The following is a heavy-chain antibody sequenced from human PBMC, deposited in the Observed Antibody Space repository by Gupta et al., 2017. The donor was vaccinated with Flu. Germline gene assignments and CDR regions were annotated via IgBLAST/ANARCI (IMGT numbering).Heavy chain of an antibody. J-gene: IGHJ6*02. CDR1: GGSFSGYY. Sequence: QVQLQQWGAGLLTPSETLSLTCAVYGGSFSGYYWSWIRQPPGKGLEWIGEINHSGSTNYNPSLKSRVTISVDTSKNQFSLKLSSVTAADTAVYYCARGVGYSEWYYYYGMDVWGQGTTVTVSS. V-gene: IGHV4-34*01. CDR3: ARGVGYSEWYYYYGMDV. CDR2: INHSGST. D-gene: IGHD2-21*01.